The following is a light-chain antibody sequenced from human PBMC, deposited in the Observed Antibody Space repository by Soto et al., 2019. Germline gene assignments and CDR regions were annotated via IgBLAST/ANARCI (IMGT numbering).Light chain of an antibody. Sequence: AIPLTQSPSSLSASVGDRVTITCRASQGISSALAWYQQKPGKSPNLLIYDVSSLESGVPSRFSGSGSGTDFTLTISSLQPEDFATYYCQQFNTYPALTFGGGTKVEIK. J-gene: IGKJ4*01. CDR1: QGISSA. V-gene: IGKV1-13*02. CDR3: QQFNTYPALT. CDR2: DVS.